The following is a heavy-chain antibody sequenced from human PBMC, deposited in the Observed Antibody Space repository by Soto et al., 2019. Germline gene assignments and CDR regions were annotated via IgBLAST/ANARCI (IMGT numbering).Heavy chain of an antibody. CDR2: ISGSGGST. J-gene: IGHJ4*02. CDR1: GFTFSSYA. Sequence: PGGSLRLSCAASGFTFSSYAMSWVRQAPGKGLEWVSAISGSGGSTYYADSVKGRFTISRDNSKNTLYLQMNSLRAEDTAVYYCAKVLTMIVVVSPFDYWGQGTLVTVSS. D-gene: IGHD3-22*01. V-gene: IGHV3-23*01. CDR3: AKVLTMIVVVSPFDY.